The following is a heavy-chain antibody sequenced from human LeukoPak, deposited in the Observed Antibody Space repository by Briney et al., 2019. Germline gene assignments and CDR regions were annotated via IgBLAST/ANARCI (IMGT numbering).Heavy chain of an antibody. CDR2: INQDGRVK. J-gene: IGHJ4*02. V-gene: IGHV3-7*01. CDR1: GFTFPNYW. D-gene: IGHD4-23*01. Sequence: PGGSLRLSCAAPGFTFPNYWMSWVRQAPEKGLEWVANINQDGRVKQYVDSMKGRFTISRDNAKNPLYLQMNSLRAEDTAVYYCARDRDDGGFEYWGQGTLVTVSS. CDR3: ARDRDDGGFEY.